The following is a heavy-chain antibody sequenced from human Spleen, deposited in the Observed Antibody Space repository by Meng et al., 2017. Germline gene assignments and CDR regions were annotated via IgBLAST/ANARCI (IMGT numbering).Heavy chain of an antibody. CDR1: GYTFTSYA. Sequence: QVQLVQSGAEVKKPGASVKVSCKASGYTFTSYAVHWVRQAPGQRLEWMGWFVNYRDTYPAPKFQHRVTMTTDTLTNTVFMELRGLTPDDTAVYYCVKGTPGRSYCDYWGQGTLVTVSS. J-gene: IGHJ4*02. CDR2: FVNYRDT. CDR3: VKGTPGRSYCDY. V-gene: IGHV1-3*01. D-gene: IGHD3-10*01.